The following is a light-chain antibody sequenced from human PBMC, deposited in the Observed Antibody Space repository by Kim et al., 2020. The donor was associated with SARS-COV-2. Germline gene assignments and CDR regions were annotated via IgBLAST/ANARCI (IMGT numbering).Light chain of an antibody. CDR1: QDIKLR. J-gene: IGKJ3*01. CDR2: DAS. CDR3: QQYHDLPIT. Sequence: DIQMTQSPSSLSASVGDRVTITCQASQDIKLRLNWYQQKPGKAPKLPISDASKLEAGVPSKFSGGGSGKDFTFTISSLQPADIATYYCQQYHDLPITFGPGTKVDIK. V-gene: IGKV1-33*01.